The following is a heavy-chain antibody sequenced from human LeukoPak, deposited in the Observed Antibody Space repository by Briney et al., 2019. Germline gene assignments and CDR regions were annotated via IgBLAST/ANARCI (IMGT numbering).Heavy chain of an antibody. J-gene: IGHJ4*02. Sequence: GGSLRLSCAASGFTFSSYWMSWVRQAPGKGLEWVANIKQDGSEKYYVDSVKGRFTISRDNAKNSLYLQMNSLRAEDTAVYYCARERWTYYDILTGYPQPLDYWGQGTLVTVSS. CDR2: IKQDGSEK. D-gene: IGHD3-9*01. CDR1: GFTFSSYW. CDR3: ARERWTYYDILTGYPQPLDY. V-gene: IGHV3-7*01.